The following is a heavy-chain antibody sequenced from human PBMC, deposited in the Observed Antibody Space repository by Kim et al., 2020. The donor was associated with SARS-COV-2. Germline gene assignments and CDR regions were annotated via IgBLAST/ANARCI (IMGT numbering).Heavy chain of an antibody. J-gene: IGHJ4*02. D-gene: IGHD5-12*01. Sequence: SETLSLTCTVSGGSISSYYWSWIRQPPGKGLEWIGYIYYSGSTNYNPSLKSRVTISVDTSKNQFSLKLSSVTAADTAVYYCARSGYDGGGKYYFDYWGQGTLGTVSS. CDR1: GGSISSYY. V-gene: IGHV4-59*01. CDR2: IYYSGST. CDR3: ARSGYDGGGKYYFDY.